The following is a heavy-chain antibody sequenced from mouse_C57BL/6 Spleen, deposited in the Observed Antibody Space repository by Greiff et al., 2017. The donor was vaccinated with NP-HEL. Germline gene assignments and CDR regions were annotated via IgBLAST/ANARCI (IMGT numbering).Heavy chain of an antibody. CDR1: GYTFTSYW. V-gene: IGHV1-52*01. CDR3: ARGRYGSSYDGWYFDV. CDR2: IDPSDSET. D-gene: IGHD1-1*01. J-gene: IGHJ1*03. Sequence: QVQLKQPGAELVRPGSSVKLSCKASGYTFTSYWMHWVKQRPIQGLEWIGNIDPSDSETHYNQKFKDKATLTVDKSSSTAYMQLSSLTSEDSAVYYCARGRYGSSYDGWYFDVWGTGTTVTVSS.